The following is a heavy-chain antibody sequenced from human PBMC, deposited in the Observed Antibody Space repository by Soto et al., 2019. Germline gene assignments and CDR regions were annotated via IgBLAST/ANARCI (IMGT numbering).Heavy chain of an antibody. CDR1: GGSISSYY. D-gene: IGHD6-13*01. V-gene: IGHV4-59*08. CDR2: IYYSGST. CDR3: ARLEQQLALEGAFDI. Sequence: QVQLQESGPGLVKPSETLSLTCTVSGGSISSYYWSWIRQPPGKGLEWIGYIYYSGSTHYNPSLTSRVTISVDTSTNQFSLKLSSVTATDTAVYYCARLEQQLALEGAFDIWGQGTMVTVSS. J-gene: IGHJ3*02.